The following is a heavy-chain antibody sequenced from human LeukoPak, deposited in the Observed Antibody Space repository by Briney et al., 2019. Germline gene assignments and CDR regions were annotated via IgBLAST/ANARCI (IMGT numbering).Heavy chain of an antibody. CDR2: ISSSSSYI. CDR1: GFTFSSYS. V-gene: IGHV3-21*01. J-gene: IGHJ6*02. CDR3: ARDLTVVTAIRGYGMDV. D-gene: IGHD2-21*02. Sequence: PGGSLRLSCAASGFTFSSYSMNWVRQAPGKGLEWVSSISSSSSYIYYADSVKGRFTISRDNAKNSLYLQMNSLRAEDTAVYYCARDLTVVTAIRGYGMDVWGQGTTVTVSS.